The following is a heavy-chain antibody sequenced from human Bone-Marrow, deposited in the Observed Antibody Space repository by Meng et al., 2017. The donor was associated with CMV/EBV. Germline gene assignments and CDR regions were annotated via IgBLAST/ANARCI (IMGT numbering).Heavy chain of an antibody. V-gene: IGHV4-34*01. CDR1: GGSFSGYY. J-gene: IGHJ4*02. D-gene: IGHD6-6*01. CDR3: ARVGRAAQYYFDY. CDR2: INHSGST. Sequence: SETLSLTCAVYGGSFSGYYWSWIRQPPGKGLEWIGEINHSGSTNYNPSLKSRVTISVDTSNNQFSLMLISVTAADTAVYYCARVGRAAQYYFDYWGQGTLVTVSS.